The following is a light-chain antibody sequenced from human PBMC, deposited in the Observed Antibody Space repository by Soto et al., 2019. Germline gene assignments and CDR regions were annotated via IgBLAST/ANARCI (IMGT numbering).Light chain of an antibody. J-gene: IGKJ1*01. CDR1: QSVSSSY. Sequence: EIVLTQSPGTLSLSPGERATLSCRASQSVSSSYLAWYQQKPGQAPRLLIYGASSRSTGIPDRFSGSGSGTDFTLTISRLEPADLAVYYCQQYCSSPTWTFGQGTKVEIK. V-gene: IGKV3-20*01. CDR3: QQYCSSPTWT. CDR2: GAS.